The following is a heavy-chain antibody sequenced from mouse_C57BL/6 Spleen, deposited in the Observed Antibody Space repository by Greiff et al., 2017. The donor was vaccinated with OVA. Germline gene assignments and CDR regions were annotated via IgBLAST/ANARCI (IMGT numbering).Heavy chain of an antibody. CDR1: GFNINNSY. CDR2: IDTANGNT. V-gene: IGHV14-3*01. D-gene: IGHD2-1*01. CDR3: ASSIYIGNYVDD. J-gene: IGHJ2*01. Sequence: DVQLVESVAALVRPGPSVKLSCTASGFNINNSYMHWVQQKPEQGLEWIGRIDTANGNTKYAPKLQGKTTITADTSSNTAYLQLSSLTSENSAIYCCASSIYIGNYVDDWGQGTTLTVSS.